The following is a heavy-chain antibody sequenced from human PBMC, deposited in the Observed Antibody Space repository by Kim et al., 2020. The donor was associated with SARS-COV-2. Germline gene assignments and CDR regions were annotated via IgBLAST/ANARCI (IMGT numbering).Heavy chain of an antibody. CDR3: ARERVGYGDY. D-gene: IGHD5-12*01. V-gene: IGHV4-34*01. CDR2: INHSGST. CDR1: GGSFSGYY. Sequence: SETLSLTCAVYGGSFSGYYWSWIRQPPGKGLEWIGEINHSGSTNYNPSLKSRVTISVDTSKNQFSLKLSSVTAADTAVYYCARERVGYGDYWGQGTLVTVSS. J-gene: IGHJ4*02.